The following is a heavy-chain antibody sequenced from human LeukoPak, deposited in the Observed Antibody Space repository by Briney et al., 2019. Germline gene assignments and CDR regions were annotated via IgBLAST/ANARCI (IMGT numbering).Heavy chain of an antibody. D-gene: IGHD6-19*01. CDR2: IYSGGST. J-gene: IGHJ4*02. V-gene: IGHV3-66*01. Sequence: PGGSLRLSCAASGFTVSGYYMSWVRQAPGKGLEWVSVIYSGGSTYYAGSVKGRFTISRDTSKNTLYLQMNSLRAEDTAVYYCARGFPVVAGNSDYWGQGTLVTVSS. CDR3: ARGFPVVAGNSDY. CDR1: GFTVSGYY.